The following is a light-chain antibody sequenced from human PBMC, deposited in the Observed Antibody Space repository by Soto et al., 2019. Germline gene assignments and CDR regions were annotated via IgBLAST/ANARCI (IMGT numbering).Light chain of an antibody. CDR1: SSNIGDNS. J-gene: IGLJ3*02. CDR2: TND. V-gene: IGLV1-47*01. Sequence: QSVLTQPPSASGTPGQRVVISCSGSSSNIGDNSVSWYQQLPGMAPKLLIYTNDQRPSGVPDRFSASKSGTSASLAISGLRSEDEADYHCSTWDDSLNGRVFGGGTKLTVL. CDR3: STWDDSLNGRV.